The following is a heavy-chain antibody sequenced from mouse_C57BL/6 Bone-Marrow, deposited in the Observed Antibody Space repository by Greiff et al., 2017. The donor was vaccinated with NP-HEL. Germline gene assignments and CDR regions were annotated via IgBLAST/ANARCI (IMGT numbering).Heavy chain of an antibody. V-gene: IGHV5-6*01. J-gene: IGHJ1*03. Sequence: EVQLQQSGGDLVKPGGSLKLSCAASGFTFSSYGMSWVRQTPDKRLEWVATISSGGSYTYYPDSVKGRFTISRDNAKNTLYLQMSSLKSEDTAMYYCAREDYGNYGGYFDVWGTGTTVTVSS. CDR3: AREDYGNYGGYFDV. CDR1: GFTFSSYG. D-gene: IGHD2-1*01. CDR2: ISSGGSYT.